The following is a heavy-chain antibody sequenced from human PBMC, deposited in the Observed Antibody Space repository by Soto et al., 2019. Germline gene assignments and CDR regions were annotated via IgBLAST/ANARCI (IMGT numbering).Heavy chain of an antibody. CDR3: ARVSTHYYGSGSYYRLCDY. Sequence: QVQLVQSGAEVKKPGASVKVSCKASGYTFTSYGISWVRQAPGQGLEWMGWISAYNGNTNYAQKIQGRVTMTTDTSTSTAYMELRSLRSDDTAVYYCARVSTHYYGSGSYYRLCDYWGQGTLVTVSS. J-gene: IGHJ4*02. CDR2: ISAYNGNT. V-gene: IGHV1-18*01. D-gene: IGHD3-10*01. CDR1: GYTFTSYG.